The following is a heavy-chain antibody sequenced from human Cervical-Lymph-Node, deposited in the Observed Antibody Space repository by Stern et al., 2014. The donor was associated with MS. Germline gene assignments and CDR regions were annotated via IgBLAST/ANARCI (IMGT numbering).Heavy chain of an antibody. Sequence: QLQLQESGPGLVKPSETLSLTCAVSGDSISSYTHYWAWIRQPPGKGLEWIGSVYYSGATYYHPSHKGPVTISVDTSKNHFSLGLNSVTAADTAVYYCAKHACTGAACPFDLWGQGTLVTVSS. D-gene: IGHD2-8*02. CDR1: GDSISSYTHY. J-gene: IGHJ4*02. V-gene: IGHV4-39*01. CDR2: VYYSGAT. CDR3: AKHACTGAACPFDL.